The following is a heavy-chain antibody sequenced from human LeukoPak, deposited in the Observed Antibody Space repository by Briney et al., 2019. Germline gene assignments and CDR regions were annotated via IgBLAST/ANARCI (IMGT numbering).Heavy chain of an antibody. V-gene: IGHV3-49*04. D-gene: IGHD3-22*01. CDR3: ASPVFLEKDTSAYYS. J-gene: IGHJ4*02. Sequence: PGRSLRLSCTTSGFTFGDYVMSWVRQAPGKGLEWVGFIRAKPYGGTTEYAASVKGRFTISRADSTSIAYLQMNSLSTDDTAVYYCASPVFLEKDTSAYYSWGQGTLVTVSS. CDR2: IRAKPYGGTT. CDR1: GFTFGDYV.